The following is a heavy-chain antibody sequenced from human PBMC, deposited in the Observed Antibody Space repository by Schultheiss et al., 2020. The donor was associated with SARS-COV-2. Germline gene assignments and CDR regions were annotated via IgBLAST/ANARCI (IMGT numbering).Heavy chain of an antibody. Sequence: ASVKVSCKASGYTFTGYYMHWVRQAPGQGLEWMGWIDPNSGGTNYAQKFQGRVTMTRDTSIYTAYMELGSLKSDDTAVFYCAMELGTTKRLDYWGQGTLVTVSS. D-gene: IGHD1-26*01. CDR1: GYTFTGYY. J-gene: IGHJ4*02. CDR3: AMELGTTKRLDY. V-gene: IGHV1-2*02. CDR2: IDPNSGGT.